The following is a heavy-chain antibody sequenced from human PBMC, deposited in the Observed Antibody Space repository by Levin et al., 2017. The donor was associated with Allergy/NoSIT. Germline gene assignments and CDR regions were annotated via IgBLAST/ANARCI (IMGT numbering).Heavy chain of an antibody. D-gene: IGHD1-26*01. CDR1: DSSISGINY. CDR3: VREGLYSGSLNYYFKD. V-gene: IGHV4-38-2*02. Sequence: SETLSLTCNVSDSSISGINYWGWIRQSPSKGLQWIGRISHTGSTSYSPSLANRVSMSVDKSKKQISLKLRSVTAADTAMYFCVREGLYSGSLNYYFKDWGQGTPVTVSS. CDR2: ISHTGST. J-gene: IGHJ4*02.